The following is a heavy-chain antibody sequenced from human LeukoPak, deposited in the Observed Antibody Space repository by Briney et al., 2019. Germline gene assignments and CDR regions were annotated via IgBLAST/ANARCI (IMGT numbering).Heavy chain of an antibody. CDR1: GGTFSSYA. J-gene: IGHJ3*02. CDR2: IIPILGIA. V-gene: IGHV1-69*04. CDR3: ARDLSVAEVATHGPDAFDI. D-gene: IGHD2-15*01. Sequence: SVKVSCKASGGTFSSYATGWVRQAPGQGLEWMGRIIPILGIANYAQKFQGRVTITADKSTSTAYMELSSLRSEDTAVYYCARDLSVAEVATHGPDAFDIWGQGTMVTVSS.